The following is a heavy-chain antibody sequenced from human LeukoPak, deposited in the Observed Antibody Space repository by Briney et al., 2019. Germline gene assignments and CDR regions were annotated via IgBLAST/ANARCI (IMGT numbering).Heavy chain of an antibody. CDR3: ATSSPRHYFDH. V-gene: IGHV3-33*01. CDR1: GFIFSTYG. J-gene: IGHJ4*02. Sequence: GGSLRLSCVASGFIFSTYGLHWVRQSPGRGLEWVAVIWYDGSQRYYADSVKGRFTISRDDSQNTIYLQMDSLRAEDTAVYYCATSSPRHYFDHWGQGTLVTVSS. CDR2: IWYDGSQR.